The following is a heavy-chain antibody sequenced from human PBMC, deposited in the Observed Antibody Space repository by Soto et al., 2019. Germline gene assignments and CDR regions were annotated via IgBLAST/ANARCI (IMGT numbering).Heavy chain of an antibody. CDR2: IMPIFGSA. V-gene: IGHV1-69*13. D-gene: IGHD3-22*01. Sequence: AVKVSCKAPGGTFSRNTISWVRQAPGQGLEWMGGIMPIFGSANYAQKFQGRVTITADENTRTVYMELSRLRSEDTAVYYCARQFDSDTTGYYYAYWGQGTLVTVSS. CDR3: ARQFDSDTTGYYYAY. CDR1: GGTFSRNT. J-gene: IGHJ4*02.